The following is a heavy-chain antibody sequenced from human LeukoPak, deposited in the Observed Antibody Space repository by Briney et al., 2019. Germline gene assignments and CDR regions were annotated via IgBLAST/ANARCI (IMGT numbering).Heavy chain of an antibody. CDR1: GGSISSSSYY. Sequence: SETLSLTSTVSGGSISSSSYYWGWIRQPPGKGLEWIGSIYYSGSTYYNPSLKSRVTISVDTSKTQFSLKLSSVTAADTAVYYCAREKSRGEPTTVTIGGQGTLVTVSS. D-gene: IGHD4-17*01. CDR2: IYYSGST. V-gene: IGHV4-39*07. CDR3: AREKSRGEPTTVTI. J-gene: IGHJ4*02.